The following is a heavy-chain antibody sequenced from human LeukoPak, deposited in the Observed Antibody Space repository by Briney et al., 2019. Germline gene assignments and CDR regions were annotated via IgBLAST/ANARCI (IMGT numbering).Heavy chain of an antibody. Sequence: GGSLRLSCAASGFTFSDYYMSWIRQAPGKGLEWVPYISSSSSYTNYADSVKGRFTISRDNTKNSLYLQMNSLRAEDTAVYYCARDTRDDILTGYAYYYYYYGMDVWGQGTTVTVSS. CDR2: ISSSSSYT. V-gene: IGHV3-11*05. CDR3: ARDTRDDILTGYAYYYYYYGMDV. D-gene: IGHD3-9*01. J-gene: IGHJ6*02. CDR1: GFTFSDYY.